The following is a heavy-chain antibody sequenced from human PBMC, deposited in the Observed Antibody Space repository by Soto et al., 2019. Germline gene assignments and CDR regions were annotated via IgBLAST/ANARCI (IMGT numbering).Heavy chain of an antibody. CDR2: INHSGST. CDR1: GGSFSGYY. J-gene: IGHJ5*02. Sequence: LSRNCVDYGGSFSGYYWSWIRQPPGKGLEWIGEINHSGSTNYNPSLKSRVTISVDTSKNQFSPKLSSVTAADTAVYYCARVYAYYYDSSGYYYLYNWFDPWGQGTLVTVSS. V-gene: IGHV4-34*01. D-gene: IGHD3-22*01. CDR3: ARVYAYYYDSSGYYYLYNWFDP.